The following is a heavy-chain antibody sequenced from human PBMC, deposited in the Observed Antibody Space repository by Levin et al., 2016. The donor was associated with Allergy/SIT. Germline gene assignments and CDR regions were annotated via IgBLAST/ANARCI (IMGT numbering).Heavy chain of an antibody. CDR2: INPNSGGT. J-gene: IGHJ4*02. V-gene: IGHV1-2*02. CDR3: ARDGRMRRYFDY. D-gene: IGHD2-8*01. Sequence: WVRQAPGQGLEWMGWINPNSGGTNYAQKFQGRVTMTRDTSISTAYMELSRLRSDDTAVYYCARDGRMRRYFDYWGQGTLVTVSS.